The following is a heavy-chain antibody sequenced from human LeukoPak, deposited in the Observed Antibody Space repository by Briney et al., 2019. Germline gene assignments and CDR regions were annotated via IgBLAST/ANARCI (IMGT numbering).Heavy chain of an antibody. V-gene: IGHV3-7*01. J-gene: IGHJ4*02. CDR1: GFTFSSYS. D-gene: IGHD6-13*01. CDR2: IEEDGNKK. Sequence: GGSLRLSCAASGFTFSSYSMNWVRQAPGKGLEWVANIEEDGNKKNYVDSVKGRFTISRDNVENSIYLQMNSLRADDTAVYYCARGRGIALWGQGTLVTVSS. CDR3: ARGRGIAL.